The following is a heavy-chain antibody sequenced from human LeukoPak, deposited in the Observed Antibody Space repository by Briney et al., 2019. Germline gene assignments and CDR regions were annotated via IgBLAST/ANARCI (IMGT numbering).Heavy chain of an antibody. D-gene: IGHD6-13*01. J-gene: IGHJ3*02. V-gene: IGHV3-9*03. Sequence: GWSLRLSYVASGFTFDDYAMHWVRQAPGTGLEWVSGIGGNSVNVDYADSVKGRFTISRDNAKNSLYLQMNSLRAEDMALYYCAKPYSSSWYAFDAFDIWGQGTMVTVSS. CDR2: IGGNSVNV. CDR1: GFTFDDYA. CDR3: AKPYSSSWYAFDAFDI.